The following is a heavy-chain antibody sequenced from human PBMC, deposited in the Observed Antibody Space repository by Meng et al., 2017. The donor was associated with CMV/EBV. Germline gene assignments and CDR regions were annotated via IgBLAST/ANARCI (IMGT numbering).Heavy chain of an antibody. J-gene: IGHJ5*02. D-gene: IGHD2-2*01. CDR1: GFTFRSYS. CDR3: ARDFPLVVVPAAGFDP. Sequence: GFTFRSYSMNWVRQAPGKGLEWVSSISSSSSYIYYADSVKGRFTISRDNAKNSLYLQMNSLRAEDTAVYYCARDFPLVVVPAAGFDPWGQGTLVTVSS. CDR2: ISSSSSYI. V-gene: IGHV3-21*01.